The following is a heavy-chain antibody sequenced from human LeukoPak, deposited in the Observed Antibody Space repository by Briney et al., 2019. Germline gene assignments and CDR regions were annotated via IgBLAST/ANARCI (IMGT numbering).Heavy chain of an antibody. CDR2: IYSGGST. CDR1: GFTVSSNY. D-gene: IGHD3-3*01. CDR3: ARLRFLEWPDAFDI. Sequence: PGGSLRLSCAASGFTVSSNYMSWVRQAPGKGLEWVSVIYSGGSTYYADSVKGRFTISRDNSKNTLYLQMNSLRAEDTAVYYCARLRFLEWPDAFDIWXXGTXVXVSX. J-gene: IGHJ3*02. V-gene: IGHV3-53*01.